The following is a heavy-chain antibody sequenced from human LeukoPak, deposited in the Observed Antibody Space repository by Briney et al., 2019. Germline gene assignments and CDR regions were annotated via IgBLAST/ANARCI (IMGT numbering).Heavy chain of an antibody. D-gene: IGHD3-10*01. V-gene: IGHV3-48*03. CDR2: ISSSGSTI. J-gene: IGHJ6*03. CDR3: ARDGSGPYYYYYMDV. CDR1: GFTFSSYE. Sequence: PGGSLRLSCAASGFTFSSYEMNWVRQAPGKGLEWASYISSSGSTIYYADSVKGRFTISRDNAKNSLYLQMNSLRAEDTAVYYCARDGSGPYYYYYMDVWGKGTTVTVSS.